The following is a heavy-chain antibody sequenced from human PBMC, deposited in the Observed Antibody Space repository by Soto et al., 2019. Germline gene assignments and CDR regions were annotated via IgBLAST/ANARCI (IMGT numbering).Heavy chain of an antibody. D-gene: IGHD6-6*01. CDR3: AKAEYSSSSPDY. Sequence: GSLRLSCAASGFTFSNYALSWVRQAPGKGLVCVSVITGSGRSTYYADSVKGRFTISRDNSKNTLYLQMNSLRAEDTAVYYCAKAEYSSSSPDYWGQGTLVTVSS. CDR2: ITGSGRST. CDR1: GFTFSNYA. J-gene: IGHJ4*02. V-gene: IGHV3-23*01.